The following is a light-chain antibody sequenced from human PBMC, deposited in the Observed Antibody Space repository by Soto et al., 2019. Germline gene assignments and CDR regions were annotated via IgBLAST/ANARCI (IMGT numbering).Light chain of an antibody. CDR3: QQYNNWTLP. CDR2: GAS. V-gene: IGKV3-15*01. Sequence: EIVMTQSPATLSVSPGERATLSCRASQSISGNLAWYQQKPGQPPRLLIYGASTRVTGIPARFSGSGSGTEFTLTIRSVPSEDFVVYYCQQYNNWTLPFGGGTKVESK. CDR1: QSISGN. J-gene: IGKJ4*01.